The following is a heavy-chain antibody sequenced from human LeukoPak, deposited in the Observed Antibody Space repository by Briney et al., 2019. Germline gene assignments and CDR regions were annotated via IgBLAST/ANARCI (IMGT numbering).Heavy chain of an antibody. J-gene: IGHJ4*02. D-gene: IGHD3-22*01. V-gene: IGHV3-30*02. CDR2: LRYDGSNK. CDR3: AKDTGAYYDSSGYYDY. CDR1: GFTFSSYG. Sequence: GGSLRLSCAASGFTFSSYGMHWVRQAPGKGLEWVAFLRYDGSNKYYADSVKGRFTISRDNSKNTLYLQMNSLRAEDTAVYYCAKDTGAYYDSSGYYDYWGQGTLVSVSS.